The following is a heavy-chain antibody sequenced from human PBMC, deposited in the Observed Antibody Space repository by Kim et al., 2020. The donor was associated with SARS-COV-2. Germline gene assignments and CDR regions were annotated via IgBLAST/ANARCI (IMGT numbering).Heavy chain of an antibody. CDR1: GFTFSDYT. CDR3: VKGGGSIYRYFDY. V-gene: IGHV3-23*01. Sequence: GGSLRLSCGAYGFTFSDYTMSWVRQAPGKGQQWVSPVSSGATSTYYADSVKGRFTTPRDNSKNTLYMQMNSLRAEDTALYYCVKGGGSIYRYFDYWGQGTLVTVSS. J-gene: IGHJ4*02. CDR2: VSSGATST.